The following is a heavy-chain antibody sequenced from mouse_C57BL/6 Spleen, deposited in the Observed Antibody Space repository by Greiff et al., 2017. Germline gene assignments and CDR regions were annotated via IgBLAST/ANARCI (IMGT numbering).Heavy chain of an antibody. J-gene: IGHJ2*01. CDR1: GFTFSSYA. Sequence: EVKLMESGEGLVKPGGSLKLSCAASGFTFSSYAMSWVRQTPEKRLEWVAYISSGGDYIYYADTVKGRFTISRDNARNTLYLQMSSLKSEDTAMYYCTRGGGYDVPYFDYWGQGTTLTVSS. D-gene: IGHD2-2*01. CDR3: TRGGGYDVPYFDY. CDR2: ISSGGDYI. V-gene: IGHV5-9-1*02.